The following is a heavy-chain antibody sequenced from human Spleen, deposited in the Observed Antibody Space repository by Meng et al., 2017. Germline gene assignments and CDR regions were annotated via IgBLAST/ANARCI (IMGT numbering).Heavy chain of an antibody. V-gene: IGHV4-34*01. CDR2: INHSGST. D-gene: IGHD4-11*01. CDR1: GGSFIGYY. CDR3: ARGPTTMAHDFDY. Sequence: SETLSLTCAVDGGSFIGYYWSWIRQPPGKGLEWIGEINHSGSTNYNPSLESRATISVDTSQNNLSLKLSAVTAADSAVYYCARGPTTMAHDFDYWGQGTLVTVSS. J-gene: IGHJ4*02.